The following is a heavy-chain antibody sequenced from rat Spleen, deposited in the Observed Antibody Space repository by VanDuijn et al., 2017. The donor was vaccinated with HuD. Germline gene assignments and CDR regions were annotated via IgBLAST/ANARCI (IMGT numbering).Heavy chain of an antibody. D-gene: IGHD1-1*01. CDR3: TRWVTTLFDY. J-gene: IGHJ2*01. V-gene: IGHV5-7*01. CDR2: ISYDGSST. Sequence: VQLVESGGGLVQPGRSLKLSCAASGFTFSDYNMAWVRQAPKKGLEWVATISYDGSSTYYRDSVKGRFTISRDNAKSTLYLQMDSLRSEDTATYYCTRWVTTLFDYWGQGVMVTVSS. CDR1: GFTFSDYN.